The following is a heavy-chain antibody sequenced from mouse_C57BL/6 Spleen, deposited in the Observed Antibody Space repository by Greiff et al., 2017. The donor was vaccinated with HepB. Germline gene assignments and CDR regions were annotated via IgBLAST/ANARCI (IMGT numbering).Heavy chain of an antibody. Sequence: QVQQQPGAELVKPGASVKLSCKASGYTFTSYWMHWVKQRPGQGLEWIGMIHPNSGSTNYNEKFKSKATLTVDKSSSTAYMQLSSLTSEDSAVYYCARSRAGGSFDYWGQGTTLTVSS. CDR3: ARSRAGGSFDY. CDR1: GYTFTSYW. J-gene: IGHJ2*01. V-gene: IGHV1-64*01. CDR2: IHPNSGST. D-gene: IGHD3-1*01.